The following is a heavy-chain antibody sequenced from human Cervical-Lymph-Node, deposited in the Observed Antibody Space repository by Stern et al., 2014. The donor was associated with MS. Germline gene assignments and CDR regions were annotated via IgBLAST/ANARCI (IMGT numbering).Heavy chain of an antibody. CDR3: ASAYSSSHYYFDY. V-gene: IGHV3-33*01. J-gene: IGHJ4*02. Sequence: QVQLVGSGGGVVQPGRSLRLSCAASGFRFSRYAMHWVRPAPGKGLEWGAIIWYDGSNPYYADSVTGRFTISRDNFKNTLYLQMNSLRAEDTAVYYCASAYSSSHYYFDYRGQGTLVTVSS. CDR2: IWYDGSNP. CDR1: GFRFSRYA. D-gene: IGHD6-13*01.